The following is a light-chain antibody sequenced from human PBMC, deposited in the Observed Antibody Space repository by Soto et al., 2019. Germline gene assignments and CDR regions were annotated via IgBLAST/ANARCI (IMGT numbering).Light chain of an antibody. CDR2: GAS. CDR3: QQYGSSPLS. V-gene: IGKV3-20*01. CDR1: QSVTNKY. J-gene: IGKJ4*01. Sequence: EIALTQSPGNLSLSPGERATLSCRASQSVTNKYLAWYQQKVGQAPRLLISGASTRATDIPDKFSGSGSGTDFTLTISRLEPEDSAVYYCQQYGSSPLSFGGGTKVDSK.